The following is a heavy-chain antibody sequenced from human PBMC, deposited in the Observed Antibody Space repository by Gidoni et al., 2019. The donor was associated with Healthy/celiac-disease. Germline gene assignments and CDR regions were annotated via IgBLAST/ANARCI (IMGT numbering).Heavy chain of an antibody. CDR3: AREAHTYCGGDCYDAFDI. D-gene: IGHD2-21*02. V-gene: IGHV3-48*03. CDR1: GLLLSNYE. CDR2: ISTSGTII. Sequence: EGQLVESGGGLVQPGGSLRLVCAASGLLLSNYELNWVRQAPGKGLAWVSYISTSGTIIDYANSVKGRFSISRDNAKNSRYLQMNSLRAEGTAVYYCAREAHTYCGGDCYDAFDIWGQGTMVTVSS. J-gene: IGHJ3*02.